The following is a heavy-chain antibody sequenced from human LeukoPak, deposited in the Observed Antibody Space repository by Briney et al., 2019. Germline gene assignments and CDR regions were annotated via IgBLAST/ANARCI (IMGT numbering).Heavy chain of an antibody. V-gene: IGHV4-59*01. CDR3: ARSRQIQLWLEFDY. CDR1: GGSISSYY. Sequence: SETLSLTCTVSGGSISSYYWTWIRQPPGKGLEWIGYIYYSGSTNYNPSLKSRVTISVDTSKNQFSLKLSSVTAADTAVYYCARSRQIQLWLEFDYWGQGTLVTVSS. J-gene: IGHJ4*02. D-gene: IGHD5-18*01. CDR2: IYYSGST.